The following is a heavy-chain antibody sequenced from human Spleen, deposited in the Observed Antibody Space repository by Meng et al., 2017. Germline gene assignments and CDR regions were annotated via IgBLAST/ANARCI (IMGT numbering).Heavy chain of an antibody. CDR1: GYNFPAYY. D-gene: IGHD6-25*01. CDR2: INPKSGDT. J-gene: IGHJ4*02. V-gene: IGHV1-2*06. Sequence: VGRGEVGAGVKKPGASGKVPCKPSGYNFPAYYIHWVRRAPGQGLEWMGRINPKSGDTHYAQKFQARVTMTGDTSISTAYMELSGLRSDDTAMYYCARDEDISAAGKLFGDYWGQGTLVTVSS. CDR3: ARDEDISAAGKLFGDY.